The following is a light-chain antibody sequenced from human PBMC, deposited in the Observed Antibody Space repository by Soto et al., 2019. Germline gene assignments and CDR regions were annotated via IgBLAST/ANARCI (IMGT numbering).Light chain of an antibody. CDR3: QQRSNWPPLT. CDR2: DAS. CDR1: QSVSSY. Sequence: EIVLTQSPATRSLSPGERATLSCSASQSVSSYLAWYQQKPGQAPRLLIYDASNRATGIPNRFRGSGSGTDVTLAIRSQEPEDFAVYYCQQRSNWPPLTLGGGTNVQIK. V-gene: IGKV3-11*01. J-gene: IGKJ4*01.